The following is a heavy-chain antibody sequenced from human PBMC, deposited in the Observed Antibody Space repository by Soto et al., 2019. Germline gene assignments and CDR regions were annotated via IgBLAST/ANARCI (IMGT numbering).Heavy chain of an antibody. CDR3: ARELVDHRLKGLNYYYGMDV. Sequence: QVQLQESGPGLVKPSETLSLTCTVSGGSISSYYWSWIRQPAGKGLEWIGRIYTSGSTNYNPSLKSRVTMSVDTSKNQFSLKLSSVTAADTAVYYCARELVDHRLKGLNYYYGMDVWGQGTTVTVSS. V-gene: IGHV4-4*07. CDR2: IYTSGST. J-gene: IGHJ6*02. CDR1: GGSISSYY. D-gene: IGHD6-6*01.